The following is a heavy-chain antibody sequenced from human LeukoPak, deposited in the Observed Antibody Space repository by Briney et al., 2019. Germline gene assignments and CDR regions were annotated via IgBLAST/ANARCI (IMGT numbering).Heavy chain of an antibody. V-gene: IGHV1-18*01. Sequence: ASVKVSCKASGYTFTSYDLCWVRQAPGQGLERMGWIFAYNGNTNYAQKHQGRVTMTTDTSTSTAYMELRSLRSDDTAVYYCAREGYSSGWYYFDYWGQGTLVTVSS. D-gene: IGHD6-19*01. J-gene: IGHJ4*02. CDR3: AREGYSSGWYYFDY. CDR1: GYTFTSYD. CDR2: IFAYNGNT.